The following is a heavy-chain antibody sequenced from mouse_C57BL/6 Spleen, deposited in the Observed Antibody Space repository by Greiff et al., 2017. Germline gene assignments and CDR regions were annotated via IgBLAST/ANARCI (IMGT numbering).Heavy chain of an antibody. V-gene: IGHV1-42*01. J-gene: IGHJ2*01. Sequence: VQLQQSGPELVKPGASVKISCKASGYSFTGYYMNWVKQSPEKSLEWIGEINPSTGGTTYNQKFKAKATLTVDKSSSTAYMQLKSLTSEASAVDYCARWDDYDAVDYWGQGTTLTVSS. CDR2: INPSTGGT. D-gene: IGHD2-4*01. CDR3: ARWDDYDAVDY. CDR1: GYSFTGYY.